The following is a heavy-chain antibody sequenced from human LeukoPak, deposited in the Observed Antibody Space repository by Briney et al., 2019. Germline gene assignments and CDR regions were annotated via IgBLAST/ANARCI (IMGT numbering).Heavy chain of an antibody. D-gene: IGHD4-17*01. Sequence: RSSETLSLTCAVSGGFFSGYYWTWIRQPPGKGLEWIGEINHSGNANYNPSLKSRVTISLDMSENHFSLKLTSVTAADTAVYYCARGQGTVTTHWGQGTLVTVSS. CDR2: INHSGNA. V-gene: IGHV4-34*01. CDR3: ARGQGTVTTH. CDR1: GGFFSGYY. J-gene: IGHJ4*02.